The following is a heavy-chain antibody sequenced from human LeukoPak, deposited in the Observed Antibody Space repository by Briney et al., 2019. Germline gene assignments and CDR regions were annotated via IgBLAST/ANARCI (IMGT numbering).Heavy chain of an antibody. D-gene: IGHD6-13*01. J-gene: IGHJ1*01. V-gene: IGHV3-30*18. CDR3: AKDPGAFRIAAVGRGYFQH. Sequence: GGSLRLSCAASGFTFSSYGMHWVRQAPGKGLEWVAVISYDGSNKYYADSVKGRFTISRDNSKNTLYLQMNSLRAEDTAVYYCAKDPGAFRIAAVGRGYFQHWGQGTLVTVSS. CDR2: ISYDGSNK. CDR1: GFTFSSYG.